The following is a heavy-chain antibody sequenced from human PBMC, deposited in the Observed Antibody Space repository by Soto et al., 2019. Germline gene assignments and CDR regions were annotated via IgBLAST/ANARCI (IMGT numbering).Heavy chain of an antibody. Sequence: PGGSLRLSCAASGFTFSSYAMSWVRQAPGKGLEWVSAISGSGGSTYYADSVKGRFTISRDNSKNTLYLQMNSLRAEDTAVYYCAKGHFYGSGSYYNDAFDIWGQGTMVTVSS. J-gene: IGHJ3*02. CDR1: GFTFSSYA. V-gene: IGHV3-23*01. D-gene: IGHD3-10*01. CDR3: AKGHFYGSGSYYNDAFDI. CDR2: ISGSGGST.